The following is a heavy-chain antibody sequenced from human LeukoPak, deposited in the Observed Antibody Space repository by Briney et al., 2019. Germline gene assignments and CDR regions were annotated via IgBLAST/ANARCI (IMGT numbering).Heavy chain of an antibody. V-gene: IGHV3-66*01. J-gene: IGHJ6*02. CDR1: GFTVSSNY. D-gene: IGHD5-18*01. Sequence: GGSLRLSCAASGFTVSSNYMSWVRQAPGKGLEWVSVIYSGGSTYYADSVKGRFTISRDNSKNTLYLQMNSLRAEDTAVYYCAREAYSYAFNYYYYGMDVWGQGTTVTVSS. CDR3: AREAYSYAFNYYYYGMDV. CDR2: IYSGGST.